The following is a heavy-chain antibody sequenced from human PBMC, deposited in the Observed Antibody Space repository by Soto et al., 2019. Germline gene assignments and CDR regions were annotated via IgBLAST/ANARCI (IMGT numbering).Heavy chain of an antibody. Sequence: EVQLLESGGALVQPGGSLRLSCAASGFTFSRQAMSWVRQAPGKGLEWVSTIFASGSYSADSVKGRFSISRDNSKNTLYLQMHSLRAEDTAIYSCAKDVRFWGRWYFDLWGRGTLVTVSS. D-gene: IGHD3-16*01. J-gene: IGHJ2*01. CDR1: GFTFSRQA. V-gene: IGHV3-23*01. CDR3: AKDVRFWGRWYFDL. CDR2: IFASGS.